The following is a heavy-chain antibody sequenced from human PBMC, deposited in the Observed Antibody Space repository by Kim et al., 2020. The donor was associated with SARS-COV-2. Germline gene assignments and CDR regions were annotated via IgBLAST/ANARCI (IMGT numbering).Heavy chain of an antibody. D-gene: IGHD6-13*01. CDR3: ARHLRDGSSWYIDY. Sequence: SPPFQGQVTISADKSISTAYLQWSSLMASDTAMYYCARHLRDGSSWYIDYWGQGTLVTVSS. V-gene: IGHV5-51*01. J-gene: IGHJ4*02.